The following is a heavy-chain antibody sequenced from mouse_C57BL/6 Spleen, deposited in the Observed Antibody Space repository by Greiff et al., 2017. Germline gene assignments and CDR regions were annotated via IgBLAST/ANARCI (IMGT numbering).Heavy chain of an antibody. V-gene: IGHV1-82*01. CDR1: GYAFSSSW. CDR3: ARFGDYGTPYYFDY. J-gene: IGHJ2*01. D-gene: IGHD1-1*01. CDR2: IYPGDGDT. Sequence: QVQLKESGPELVKPGASVKISCKASGYAFSSSWMNWVKPRPGKGLEWIGRIYPGDGDTNYNGKFKGKATLTADKSSSTAYMQLSSLTSEDSAVYFCARFGDYGTPYYFDYWGQGTTLTVSS.